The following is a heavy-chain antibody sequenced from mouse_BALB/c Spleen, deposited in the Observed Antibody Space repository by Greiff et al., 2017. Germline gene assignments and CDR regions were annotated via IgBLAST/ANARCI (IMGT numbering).Heavy chain of an antibody. Sequence: EVQVVESGGGLVQPGGSLRLSCATSGFTFTDYYMSWVRQPPGKALEWLGFIRNKANGYTTEYSASVKGRFTISRDNSQSILYLQMNTLRAEDSATYYCARDTAYYGNPNPFAYWGQGTLVTVSA. CDR2: IRNKANGYTT. CDR1: GFTFTDYY. CDR3: ARDTAYYGNPNPFAY. J-gene: IGHJ3*01. V-gene: IGHV7-3*02. D-gene: IGHD2-10*01.